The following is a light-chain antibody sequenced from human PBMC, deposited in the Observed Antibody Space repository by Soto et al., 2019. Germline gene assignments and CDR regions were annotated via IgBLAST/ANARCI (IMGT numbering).Light chain of an antibody. Sequence: EIVLTQSPATLSLSPGARAALSCLASQSVVSYLAWYQHKPGQPPRLLIYDTSNRATGIPARFSGSGSGTDFTLTISSLEPEDFAVYYCQQRRSWPITFGQGTRLEIK. CDR1: QSVVSY. J-gene: IGKJ5*01. CDR2: DTS. V-gene: IGKV3-11*01. CDR3: QQRRSWPIT.